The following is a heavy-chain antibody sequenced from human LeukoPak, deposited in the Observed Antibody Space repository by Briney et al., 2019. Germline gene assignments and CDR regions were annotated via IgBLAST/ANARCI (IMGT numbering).Heavy chain of an antibody. Sequence: GGSLRLSCAASGFTFSSYSMNWVRQAPGKGLEWVSSNSSSSSYIYYADSVKGRFTISRDNAKNSLYLQMNSLRAEDTAVYYCARSDSHYFDYWGQGTLVTVSS. V-gene: IGHV3-21*01. J-gene: IGHJ4*02. CDR1: GFTFSSYS. CDR2: NSSSSSYI. D-gene: IGHD5-18*01. CDR3: ARSDSHYFDY.